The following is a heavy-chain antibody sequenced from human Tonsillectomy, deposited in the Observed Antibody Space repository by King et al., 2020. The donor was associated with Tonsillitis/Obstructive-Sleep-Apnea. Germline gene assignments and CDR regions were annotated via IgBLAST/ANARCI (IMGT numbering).Heavy chain of an antibody. Sequence: QLVQSGGGFVKPGGSLRLCCAASDFAFSSAWMNCVRQAPGKGLEWVGRVKSETDGGTTDYATTVKGRFTISRDDSKNTLYLQMNSLKTEDTAVYYCTTDESDFGDHYSRHGLAFGIWGQGTMVTVSS. CDR1: DFAFSSAW. J-gene: IGHJ3*02. V-gene: IGHV3-15*07. CDR2: VKSETDGGTT. CDR3: TTDESDFGDHYSRHGLAFGI. D-gene: IGHD4-17*01.